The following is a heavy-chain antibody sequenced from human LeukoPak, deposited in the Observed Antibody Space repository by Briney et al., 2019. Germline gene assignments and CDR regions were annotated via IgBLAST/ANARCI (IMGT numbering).Heavy chain of an antibody. J-gene: IGHJ5*02. D-gene: IGHD3-3*01. Sequence: PSETLSLTCTVSSGSISSYYWSWIRQPPGKGLEWIGYIYYSGSTNYNPSLKSRVTISVDTSKNQFSLKLSSVTAADTAVYYCARGGAGSYYDFWSGLVNWFDPWGQGTLVTVSS. CDR2: IYYSGST. CDR1: SGSISSYY. CDR3: ARGGAGSYYDFWSGLVNWFDP. V-gene: IGHV4-59*01.